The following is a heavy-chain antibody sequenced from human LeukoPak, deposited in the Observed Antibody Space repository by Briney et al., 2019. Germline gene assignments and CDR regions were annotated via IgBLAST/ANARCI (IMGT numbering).Heavy chain of an antibody. CDR3: ASSGRGYDSSGYTPDY. CDR2: ISSSGSTI. CDR1: GFTFSSYE. V-gene: IGHV3-48*03. J-gene: IGHJ4*02. D-gene: IGHD3-22*01. Sequence: GGSLRLSCAASGFTFSSYEMNWVRQAPGKGLEWVSYISSSGSTIYYADSVKGRFTISRDNAKNSLYLQMNSLRAEDTAVYYCASSGRGYDSSGYTPDYWGQGTLVTVSS.